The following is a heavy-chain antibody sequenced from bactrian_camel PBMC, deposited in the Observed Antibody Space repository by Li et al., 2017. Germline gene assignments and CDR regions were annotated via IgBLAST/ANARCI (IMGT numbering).Heavy chain of an antibody. CDR1: GFMFRSYR. V-gene: IGHV3S40*01. J-gene: IGHJ7*01. Sequence: DVQLVESGGGLVQPGGSLRISCVASGFMFRSYRMSWVRQAPGKGLEWVSYISSGSDTTHYADSVKGRFTISRDNTKNTVHLKLNSLKTEDMAMYYCAKDQFRYGGRKSIYSYYGMDYWGRGTQVTVS. D-gene: IGHD6*01. CDR2: ISSGSDTT.